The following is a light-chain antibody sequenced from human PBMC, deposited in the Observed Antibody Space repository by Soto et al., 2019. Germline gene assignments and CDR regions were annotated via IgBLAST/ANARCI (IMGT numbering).Light chain of an antibody. V-gene: IGKV1-5*03. CDR1: QSISSW. Sequence: DIQMTQSPSTLSASVGDRVTITCRASQSISSWLAWYQQKPGKAPNLLIYKASSLQSGVPSSFIGSGSGTECTLAISSLQPDDCGTYYCQQYNDKWTFGQGTMVEIK. CDR2: KAS. J-gene: IGKJ1*01. CDR3: QQYNDKWT.